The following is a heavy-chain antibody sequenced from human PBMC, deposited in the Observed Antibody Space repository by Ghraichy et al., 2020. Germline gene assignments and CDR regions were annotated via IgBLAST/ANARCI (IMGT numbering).Heavy chain of an antibody. CDR3: VSEDIVAPGMTH. V-gene: IGHV4-30-4*08. D-gene: IGHD5-12*01. CDR2: IYYSGRT. CDR1: GDSFRSTDYY. J-gene: IGHJ4*02. Sequence: SETLSLTCTVSGDSFRSTDYYWNWIRQPPGKGLEWLGRIYYSGRTDYNSSLKSRISISIDTSNNQYSLKLSSVTAADTAVYFCVSEDIVAPGMTHWGQGTVVTVSS.